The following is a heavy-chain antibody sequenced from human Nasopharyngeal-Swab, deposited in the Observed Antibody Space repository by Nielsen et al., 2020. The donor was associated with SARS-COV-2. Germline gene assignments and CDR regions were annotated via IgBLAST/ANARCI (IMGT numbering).Heavy chain of an antibody. J-gene: IGHJ6*03. D-gene: IGHD4-17*01. CDR3: ARARGAYGDYYYYYYTDV. CDR2: TYYRSKWYN. Sequence: SQTLSLICAISGDRVSSSSAAWNWIRQSPSRGLAWLGRTYYRSKWYNDYAVSVKSRITINPDTSKNQFSLHLNSVTPEDTAVYYCARARGAYGDYYYYYYTDVWGKGTTVTVSS. CDR1: GDRVSSSSAA. V-gene: IGHV6-1*01.